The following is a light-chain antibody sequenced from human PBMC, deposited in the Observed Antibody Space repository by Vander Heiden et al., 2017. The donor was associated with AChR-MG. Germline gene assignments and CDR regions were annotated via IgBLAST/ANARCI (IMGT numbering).Light chain of an antibody. J-gene: IGLJ2*01. CDR2: EVS. Sequence: QSALTHPASVSGSPGQSITLACTGTSSEVGSYNLVSWYQQQPGKAPKLMIYEVSKRPSGVSNRFSGSKSGNTASLTISGLQAEDEADYYCCSYAGSSTLVVFGGGTKLTVL. CDR1: SSEVGSYNL. CDR3: CSYAGSSTLVV. V-gene: IGLV2-23*02.